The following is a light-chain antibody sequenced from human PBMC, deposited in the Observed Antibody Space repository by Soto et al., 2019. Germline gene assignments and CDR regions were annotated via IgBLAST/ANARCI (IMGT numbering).Light chain of an antibody. V-gene: IGKV1-17*01. CDR2: AAS. J-gene: IGKJ2*01. CDR1: QGIRND. CDR3: QQYHNWPPYT. Sequence: DIQMTQSPSSLSASVGDRVTITCRASQGIRNDLGWYQQKPGKAPKRLIYAASSLQSGVPSRFSGSGSGTEFTLTISSLQSEDFAVYYCQQYHNWPPYTFGKGTKLEI.